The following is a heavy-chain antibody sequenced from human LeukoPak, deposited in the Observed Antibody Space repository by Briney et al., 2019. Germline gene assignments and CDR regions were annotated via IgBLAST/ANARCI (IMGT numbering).Heavy chain of an antibody. Sequence: ASVKVSCKVSGYTLTELSMHWVRQAPGKGLEWMGGFDPEDGETIYAQKFQGRVTMTEDTSTDTAYMELSSLRSEDTAVYYCATSAKGRVFYNYWGQGTLVTVSS. CDR2: FDPEDGET. CDR1: GYTLTELS. J-gene: IGHJ4*02. D-gene: IGHD6-25*01. CDR3: ATSAKGRVFYNY. V-gene: IGHV1-24*01.